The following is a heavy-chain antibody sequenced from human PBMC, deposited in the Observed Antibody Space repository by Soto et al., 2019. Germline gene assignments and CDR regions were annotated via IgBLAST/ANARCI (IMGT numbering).Heavy chain of an antibody. J-gene: IGHJ4*02. CDR3: ARDREGYSYGYFDY. D-gene: IGHD5-18*01. V-gene: IGHV3-21*01. Sequence: GGSLRLSCAASGFTFSISSMNWVRQAPGKGLEWVSSISGTSDYISYADSVKGRFTISRDNAKNSLYLQMNSLRAEDTAVYYCARDREGYSYGYFDYWGQETLVTVSS. CDR2: ISGTSDYI. CDR1: GFTFSISS.